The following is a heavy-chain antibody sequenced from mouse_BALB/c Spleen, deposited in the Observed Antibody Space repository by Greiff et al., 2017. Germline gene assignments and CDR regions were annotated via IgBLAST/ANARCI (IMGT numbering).Heavy chain of an antibody. J-gene: IGHJ3*01. CDR1: GYSITSCYY. Sequence: EVQRMESGPGLVKPSQSLSLTCSVTGYSITSCYYWNWIRQFPGNQLEWMGYISYEGSNNYNPSLKNRISITRDTSKNQFFLKLNSVTTEDTATYYCARDKNYGNLIAYWGQGTLVTVSA. D-gene: IGHD2-1*01. V-gene: IGHV3-6*02. CDR2: ISYEGSN. CDR3: ARDKNYGNLIAY.